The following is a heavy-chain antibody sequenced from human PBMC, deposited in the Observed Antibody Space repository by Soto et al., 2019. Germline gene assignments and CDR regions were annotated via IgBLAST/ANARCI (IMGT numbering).Heavy chain of an antibody. D-gene: IGHD1-26*01. CDR1: GFTFSSYG. Sequence: GGSLRLSCAASGFTFSSYGMHWVRQAPGKGLEWVAVISYDGSNKYYADSVKGRFTISRDNSKNTLYLQMNSLRAEDTAVYYCAKVGRGGATTPPYWGQGTLVTVSS. CDR3: AKVGRGGATTPPY. J-gene: IGHJ4*02. V-gene: IGHV3-30*18. CDR2: ISYDGSNK.